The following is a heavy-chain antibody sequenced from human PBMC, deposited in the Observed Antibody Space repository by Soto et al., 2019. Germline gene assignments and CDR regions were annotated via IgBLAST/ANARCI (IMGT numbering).Heavy chain of an antibody. D-gene: IGHD2-8*02. J-gene: IGHJ6*02. CDR2: VRPNDNNT. Sequence: PGESLKISCKGSGYSFTNYFMTWVRQAPGKGLEWVSSVRPNDNNTYNADSVKGRFTVSRDNSKNTLYLQLNSLRAEDTAIYYCVRDWTGSACPCMDVWGQGTTVTVSS. CDR1: GYSFTNYF. CDR3: VRDWTGSACPCMDV. V-gene: IGHV3-23*01.